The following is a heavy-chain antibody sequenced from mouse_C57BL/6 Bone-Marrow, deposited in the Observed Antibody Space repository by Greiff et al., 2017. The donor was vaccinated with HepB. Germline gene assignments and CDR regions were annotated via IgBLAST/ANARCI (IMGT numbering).Heavy chain of an antibody. CDR2: IDPETGGT. CDR3: TSLHYYGSSYHYFDY. V-gene: IGHV1-15*01. J-gene: IGHJ2*01. CDR1: GYTFTDYE. D-gene: IGHD1-1*01. Sequence: LQESGAELVRPGASVTLSCKASGYTFTDYEMHWVKQTPVHGLEWIGAIDPETGGTAYNQKFKGKAILTADKSSSTAYMELRSLTSEDSAVYYCTSLHYYGSSYHYFDYWGQGTTLTVSS.